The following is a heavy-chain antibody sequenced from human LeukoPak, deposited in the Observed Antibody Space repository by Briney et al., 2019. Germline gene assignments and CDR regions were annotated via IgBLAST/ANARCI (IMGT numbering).Heavy chain of an antibody. V-gene: IGHV3-48*04. D-gene: IGHD2-15*01. Sequence: GGSLRLSCAASGFTFSNAWMTWVRQAPGKGLEWVSYISSSGRTIFYADSVKGRFTVSRDNAKNSLYLQMNSLRAEDTAVYYCVRRYCSSSSCTLDSWGQGTLVTVSS. CDR1: GFTFSNAW. CDR3: VRRYCSSSSCTLDS. CDR2: ISSSGRTI. J-gene: IGHJ4*02.